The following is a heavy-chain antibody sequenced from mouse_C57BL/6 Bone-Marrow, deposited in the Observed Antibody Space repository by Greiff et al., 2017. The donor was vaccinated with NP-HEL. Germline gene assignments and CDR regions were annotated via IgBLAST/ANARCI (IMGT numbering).Heavy chain of an antibody. CDR2: ISDGGSYT. CDR1: GFTFSSYA. J-gene: IGHJ3*01. CDR3: ASYSNPFAY. D-gene: IGHD2-5*01. V-gene: IGHV5-4*03. Sequence: EVMLVESGGGLVKPGGSLKLSCAASGFTFSSYAMSWVRQTPEKRLEWVATISDGGSYTYYPDNVKGRFTISRDNAKNNLYLQMSHLKSEDTAMYYCASYSNPFAYWGQETLVTVSA.